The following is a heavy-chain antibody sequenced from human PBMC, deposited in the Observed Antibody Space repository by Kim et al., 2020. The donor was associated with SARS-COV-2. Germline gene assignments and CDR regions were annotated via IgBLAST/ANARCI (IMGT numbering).Heavy chain of an antibody. D-gene: IGHD5-12*01. CDR3: ASLDGYNMFDY. J-gene: IGHJ4*02. Sequence: GGSLRLSCAASGFTVSSNYMSWVRQAPGKGLEWVSVIYSGGSTYYADSVKGRFTISRDNSKNTLYLQMNSLRAEDTAVYYCASLDGYNMFDYWGQGTLVTVSS. CDR2: IYSGGST. V-gene: IGHV3-53*01. CDR1: GFTVSSNY.